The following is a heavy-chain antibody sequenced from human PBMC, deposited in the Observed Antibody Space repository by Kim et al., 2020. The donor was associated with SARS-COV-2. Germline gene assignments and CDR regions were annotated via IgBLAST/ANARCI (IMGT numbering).Heavy chain of an antibody. CDR2: ISSSSSYI. J-gene: IGHJ5*02. Sequence: GGSLRLSCAASGFTFSSYSMNWVRQAPGKGLEWVSSISSSSSYIYYADSVKGRFTISRDNAKNSLYLQMNSLRAEDTAVYYCARDGKQLAEFDPWGQGTLVTVSS. CDR1: GFTFSSYS. CDR3: ARDGKQLAEFDP. D-gene: IGHD6-6*01. V-gene: IGHV3-21*01.